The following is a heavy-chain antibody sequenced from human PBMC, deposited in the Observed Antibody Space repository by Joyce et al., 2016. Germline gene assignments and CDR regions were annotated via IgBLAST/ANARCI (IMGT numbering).Heavy chain of an antibody. CDR3: TRGQIEYSKTFNAYDI. J-gene: IGHJ3*02. Sequence: VQLVQSGAEVKKPGSSVKVSCKVSGGNFYDYTIPWVRQAPGQGLEWMGRIIPMEGEANYAREFRGRVALTADKSTATAYLELNSLGLEDTAMFFCTRGQIEYSKTFNAYDIWGQGTMVTVSS. V-gene: IGHV1-69*04. D-gene: IGHD2/OR15-2a*01. CDR1: GGNFYDYT. CDR2: IIPMEGEA.